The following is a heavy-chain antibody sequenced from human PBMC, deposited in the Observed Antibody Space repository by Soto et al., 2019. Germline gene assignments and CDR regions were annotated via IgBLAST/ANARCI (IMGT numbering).Heavy chain of an antibody. Sequence: GGSLRLSCTASGFTFGDYAMSWFRQAPGKGLEWVGFIRSKAYGGTTEYAASVKGRFTISRDDSKSIAYLQMNSLKTEDTAVYYCTSDLRWELLLPLGYAFDIWGQGTMVTVSS. CDR2: IRSKAYGGTT. D-gene: IGHD1-26*01. J-gene: IGHJ3*02. CDR1: GFTFGDYA. V-gene: IGHV3-49*03. CDR3: TSDLRWELLLPLGYAFDI.